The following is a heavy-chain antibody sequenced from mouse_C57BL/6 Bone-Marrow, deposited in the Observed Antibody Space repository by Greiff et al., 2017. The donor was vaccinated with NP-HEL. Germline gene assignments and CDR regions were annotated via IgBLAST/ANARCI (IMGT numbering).Heavy chain of an antibody. CDR2: IDPSDSYT. CDR3: ARPPDGGSHWYFDV. J-gene: IGHJ1*03. CDR1: GYTFTSYW. Sequence: VKLQQPGAELVRPGTSVKLSCKASGYTFTSYWMHWVKQRPGQGLEWIGVIDPSDSYTNYNQKFKGKATLTVATSSSTAYMQLSSLTSEDSAVYYCARPPDGGSHWYFDVWGTGTTVTVSS. V-gene: IGHV1-59*01. D-gene: IGHD1-1*02.